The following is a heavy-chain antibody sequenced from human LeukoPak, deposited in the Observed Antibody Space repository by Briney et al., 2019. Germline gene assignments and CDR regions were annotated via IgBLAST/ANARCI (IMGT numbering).Heavy chain of an antibody. CDR3: AAETEVDFQH. CDR2: ISPIFGTG. Sequence: GAGVTVSLTASGCSFSRYAFSMVRLGPAPGLEWMGVISPIFGTGNYAQKFQGSVTITAHESTSTAYMELSSRRSEDTAVYYCAAETEVDFQHWGQGTLVTVSS. D-gene: IGHD1-1*01. CDR1: GCSFSRYA. V-gene: IGHV1-69*13. J-gene: IGHJ1*01.